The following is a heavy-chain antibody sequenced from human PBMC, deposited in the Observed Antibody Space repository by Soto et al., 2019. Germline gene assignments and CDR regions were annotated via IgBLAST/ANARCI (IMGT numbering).Heavy chain of an antibody. CDR1: GGSMNGYY. V-gene: IGHV4-4*09. CDR2: IYFSGST. Sequence: SETLSLTCSVSGGSMNGYYWSWIRQTPGQGLEWLGFIYFSGSTRYNPSLMSRLTISLDKSKRQFSMSLSSVTAADTAVYYCARSVATPGTNIDFWGQGTLVTVS. J-gene: IGHJ4*02. CDR3: ARSVATPGTNIDF. D-gene: IGHD6-13*01.